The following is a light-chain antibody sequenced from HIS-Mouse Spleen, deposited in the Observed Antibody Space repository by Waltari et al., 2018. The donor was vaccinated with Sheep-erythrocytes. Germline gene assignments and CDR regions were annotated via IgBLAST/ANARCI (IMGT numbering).Light chain of an antibody. CDR2: AAS. Sequence: DIQMTQSPSPLSASVGDRVTITCRASQSISSYLNWYQQKPGKVPKLLIYAASSLQSGVPSRFSGSGSGTDFTLTISSLQPEDFATYYCQQSYSTPYTFGQGTKLEIK. J-gene: IGKJ2*01. CDR3: QQSYSTPYT. CDR1: QSISSY. V-gene: IGKV1-39*01.